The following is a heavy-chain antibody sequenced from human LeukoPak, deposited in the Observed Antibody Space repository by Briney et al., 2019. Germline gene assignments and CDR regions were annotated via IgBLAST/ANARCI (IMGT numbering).Heavy chain of an antibody. CDR3: ARHGDSYDSPYDY. Sequence: SVKVSCKASGGTVSSYAISWVRQAPGQGLEWMGGIIPIFGTANYAQKFQGRVTITADESTSTAYMELSSLRSEDTAVYYCARHGDSYDSPYDYWGQGTLVTVSS. CDR1: GGTVSSYA. D-gene: IGHD5-12*01. CDR2: IIPIFGTA. V-gene: IGHV1-69*13. J-gene: IGHJ4*02.